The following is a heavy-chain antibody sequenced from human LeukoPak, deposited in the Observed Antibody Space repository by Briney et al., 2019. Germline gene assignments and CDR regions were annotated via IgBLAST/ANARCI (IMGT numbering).Heavy chain of an antibody. CDR2: IYYSGST. D-gene: IGHD1-1*01. Sequence: GSLRLSCAASGFTVSSNYMSWIRQPPGKGLEWIGYIYYSGSTNSSPSLKSRVTISVDKSKNQFSLKLSSVTAADTAVYYCARNNLHYYGLDVWGHGTTVTVSS. J-gene: IGHJ6*02. CDR3: ARNNLHYYGLDV. V-gene: IGHV4-59*02. CDR1: GFTVSSNY.